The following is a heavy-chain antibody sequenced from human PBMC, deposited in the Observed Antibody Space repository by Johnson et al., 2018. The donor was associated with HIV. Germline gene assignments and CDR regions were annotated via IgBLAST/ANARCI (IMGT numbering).Heavy chain of an antibody. CDR3: ATIDAFDI. J-gene: IGHJ3*02. Sequence: QVQLVESGGGVVQPGRSLRLSCAASGFTFSIYAMHWVRQAPGKGLEWVSAISGSGGSTYYADSVKGRFTISRDNSKNTLYLQMNSLRAEDTAVYYCATIDAFDIWGQGTMVTVSS. CDR2: ISGSGGST. V-gene: IGHV3-NL1*01. CDR1: GFTFSIYA.